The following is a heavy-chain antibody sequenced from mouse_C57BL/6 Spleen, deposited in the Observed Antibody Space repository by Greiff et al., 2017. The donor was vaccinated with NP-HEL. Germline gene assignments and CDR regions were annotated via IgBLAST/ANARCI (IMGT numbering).Heavy chain of an antibody. Sequence: QVQLQQSGAELVRPGTSVKVSCKASGYAFTNYLIEWVKQRPGQGLEWIGVINPGSGGTNYNEKFKGKATLTADKSSSTAYMQLSSLTSEDSAVDFCARLGTAQDYWGQGTTLTVSS. V-gene: IGHV1-54*01. D-gene: IGHD3-2*02. J-gene: IGHJ2*01. CDR3: ARLGTAQDY. CDR1: GYAFTNYL. CDR2: INPGSGGT.